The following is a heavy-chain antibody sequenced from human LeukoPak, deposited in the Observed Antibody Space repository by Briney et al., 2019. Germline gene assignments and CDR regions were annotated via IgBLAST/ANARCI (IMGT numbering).Heavy chain of an antibody. V-gene: IGHV7-4-1*02. CDR3: ARVNIEVAGAFDY. CDR2: INTNTGKT. CDR1: GYTFTTYS. Sequence: ASVKVSCKASGYTFTTYSMNWVRQAPGQGLEWMGWINTNTGKTTYARGFTGRFVFSLDTSVSTAYLQISSLTAEDTAVYYCARVNIEVAGAFDYWGQGTLVTVSS. J-gene: IGHJ4*02. D-gene: IGHD6-19*01.